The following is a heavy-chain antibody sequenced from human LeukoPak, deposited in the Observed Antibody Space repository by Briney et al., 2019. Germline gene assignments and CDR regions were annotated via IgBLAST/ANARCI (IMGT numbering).Heavy chain of an antibody. V-gene: IGHV4-34*01. Sequence: SETLSLTCDVYGGSFSGYYWSWIRQPPEKGLEWIGEINHSGSTNYNPSLKSRVTISVDTPKNQFSLKLSSVTAADTAVYYCARTTEGGYTYGYFYYYYMDVWGKGTTVTISS. J-gene: IGHJ6*03. D-gene: IGHD5-18*01. CDR3: ARTTEGGYTYGYFYYYYMDV. CDR1: GGSFSGYY. CDR2: INHSGST.